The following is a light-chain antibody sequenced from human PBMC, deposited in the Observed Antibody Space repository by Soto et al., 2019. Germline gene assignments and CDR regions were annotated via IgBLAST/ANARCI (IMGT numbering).Light chain of an antibody. V-gene: IGKV3-20*01. CDR2: GAS. CDR1: QSVSSSY. J-gene: IGKJ4*01. Sequence: EIVLTQSPGTLSLSPGERATLSCRPSQSVSSSYLARYQQKPGQAPRLLIYGASRRATGTPDRFSGSGSATDFTLTISRLEPEDFAVYYCQQYGSSPLTFGGGTKVEIK. CDR3: QQYGSSPLT.